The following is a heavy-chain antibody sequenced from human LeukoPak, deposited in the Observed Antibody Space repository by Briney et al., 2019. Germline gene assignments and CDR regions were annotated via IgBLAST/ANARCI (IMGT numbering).Heavy chain of an antibody. CDR2: IFDSVSI. CDR1: GGSIRSYY. J-gene: IGHJ6*02. CDR3: ARRYISTWVMDV. D-gene: IGHD6-13*01. Sequence: SETLSLTCTVSGGSIRSYYWSWIRQPAGKGLEWIGHIFDSVSINYNPSLNSRVTMSADTSKNQFSLKLSSVTAADTAVYYCARRYISTWVMDVWGQGTTVTVSS. V-gene: IGHV4-4*07.